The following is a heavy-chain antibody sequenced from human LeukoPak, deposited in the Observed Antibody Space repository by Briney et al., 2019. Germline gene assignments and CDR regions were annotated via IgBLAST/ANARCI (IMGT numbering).Heavy chain of an antibody. CDR2: IYDSGST. CDR3: ASSTRFGVVDY. V-gene: IGHV4-59*01. Sequence: ASEILSLTCTVSGRSISSYYWSWIRQPPGKGLELIGYIYDSGSTNYNPSLKSRVTISVDTSRTQFSLKLSSVTAADTAVYYCASSTRFGVVDYWGQGILVTVSS. J-gene: IGHJ4*02. D-gene: IGHD3-3*01. CDR1: GRSISSYY.